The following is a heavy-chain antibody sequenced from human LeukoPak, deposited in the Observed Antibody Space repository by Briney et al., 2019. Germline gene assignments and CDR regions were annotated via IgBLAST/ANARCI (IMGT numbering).Heavy chain of an antibody. CDR1: RFTFSRYS. CDR2: ISSGSSTR. Sequence: GGSLRLSCAASRFTFSRYSMNWVRQAPGKGLEWVSYISSGSSTRYYAGSVKGRFTISRDNAKNSLYLQMNSLRAEDTAVYYCARGALELLDSYYYGMDVWGQGTTVTVSS. D-gene: IGHD3-10*01. J-gene: IGHJ6*02. CDR3: ARGALELLDSYYYGMDV. V-gene: IGHV3-48*04.